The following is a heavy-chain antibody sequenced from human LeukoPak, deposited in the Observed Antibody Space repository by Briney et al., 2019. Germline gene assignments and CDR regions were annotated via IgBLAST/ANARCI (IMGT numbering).Heavy chain of an antibody. CDR1: GYTFTSYG. CDR2: ISAYSGNT. V-gene: IGHV1-18*01. D-gene: IGHD6-19*01. CDR3: ARVGIAVAVYYFDY. Sequence: GASVKVSCKASGYTFTSYGISWVRQAPGQGLEWMGWISAYSGNTNYAQKFQGRVTMTRDTSISTAYMELSRLRSDDTAVYYCARVGIAVAVYYFDYWGQGTLVTVSS. J-gene: IGHJ4*02.